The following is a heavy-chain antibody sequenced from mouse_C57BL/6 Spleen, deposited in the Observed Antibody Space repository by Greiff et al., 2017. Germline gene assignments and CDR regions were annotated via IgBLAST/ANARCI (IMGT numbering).Heavy chain of an antibody. CDR3: ANAYVAY. CDR2: ISSGSSTI. V-gene: IGHV5-17*01. J-gene: IGHJ3*01. D-gene: IGHD5-1-1*01. Sequence: DVHLVESGGGLVKPGGSLKLSCAASGFTFSDYGMHWVRQAPEKGLEWVAYISSGSSTIYYADTVKGRFTISRDNAKNTLFLQMTSLRSEDTAMYYCANAYVAYWGQGTLVTVSA. CDR1: GFTFSDYG.